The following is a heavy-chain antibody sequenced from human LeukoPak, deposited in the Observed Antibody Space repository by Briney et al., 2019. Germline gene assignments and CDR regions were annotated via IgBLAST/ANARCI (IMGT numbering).Heavy chain of an antibody. Sequence: GGSLRLSCAASGFTSSSYAMSWVRQAPGKGLEWVSTISGSGGSTYYADSVKGRFTISRDNSKNTLYLQMNSLRAEDTAVYYCAKDMGDYGYYFDYWGQGTLVTVSS. CDR3: AKDMGDYGYYFDY. J-gene: IGHJ4*02. CDR2: ISGSGGST. CDR1: GFTSSSYA. D-gene: IGHD4-17*01. V-gene: IGHV3-23*01.